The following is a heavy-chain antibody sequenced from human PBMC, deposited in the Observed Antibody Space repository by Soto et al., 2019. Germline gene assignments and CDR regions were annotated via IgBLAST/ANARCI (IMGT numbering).Heavy chain of an antibody. CDR3: ARERYDLNYYGMDV. V-gene: IGHV4-61*01. Sequence: SETLSLTCTVSGGSVSSGSYYWSWIRQPPGKGLEWIGYIYYSGSTNYNPSLKSRVTISVDTSKNQFSLKLSSVTAADTAVYYCARERYDLNYYGMDVWGQGTTVTVSS. D-gene: IGHD3-3*01. CDR2: IYYSGST. CDR1: GGSVSSGSYY. J-gene: IGHJ6*02.